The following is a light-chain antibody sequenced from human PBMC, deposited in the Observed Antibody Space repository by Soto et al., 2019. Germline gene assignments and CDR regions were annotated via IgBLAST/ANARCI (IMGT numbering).Light chain of an antibody. CDR1: QSVSSSY. CDR3: QQYGSSPLT. J-gene: IGKJ4*01. V-gene: IGKV3-20*01. CDR2: GAS. Sequence: EIVLTQSPGTLSLSPGERATLSCRASQSVSSSYLAWYQQKPGQAPRLLIYGASSRATGIPDRFRGSGSGTDFTLTISRLEPEDFAVYYCQQYGSSPLTFGGGKKVEIK.